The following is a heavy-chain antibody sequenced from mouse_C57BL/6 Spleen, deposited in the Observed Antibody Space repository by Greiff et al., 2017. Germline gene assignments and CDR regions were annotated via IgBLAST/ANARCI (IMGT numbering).Heavy chain of an antibody. D-gene: IGHD1-1*01. Sequence: VQLQQPGAELVKPGASVKMSCKASGYTFTSYWITWVKQRPGQGLEWIGDIYPGSGSTNYNEKFKSKATLTVDTSSSTAYMQLSSLTSEDSAVYYCARGDYYGSSYIYYAMDYWGQGTSVTVSS. J-gene: IGHJ4*01. CDR1: GYTFTSYW. V-gene: IGHV1-55*01. CDR3: ARGDYYGSSYIYYAMDY. CDR2: IYPGSGST.